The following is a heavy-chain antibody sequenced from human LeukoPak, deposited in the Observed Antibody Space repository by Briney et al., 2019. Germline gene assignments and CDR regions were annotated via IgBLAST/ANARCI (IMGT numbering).Heavy chain of an antibody. CDR2: IASDGDT. Sequence: GGSLRLSCAASGFTLRHFAMHWVRQAPGKGLEWVSSIASDGDTFYADAVKGRFTISRDISENTLHLQMNSLRADDTALYFCANEAHRNRDLHNWGQGTLVTVSA. V-gene: IGHV3-23*01. D-gene: IGHD1-14*01. J-gene: IGHJ4*02. CDR3: ANEAHRNRDLHN. CDR1: GFTLRHFA.